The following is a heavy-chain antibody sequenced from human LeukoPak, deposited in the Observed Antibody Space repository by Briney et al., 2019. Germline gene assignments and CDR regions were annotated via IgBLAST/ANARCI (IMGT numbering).Heavy chain of an antibody. CDR3: AKLGGVYFDY. CDR1: GFTFSSYG. D-gene: IGHD3-3*01. V-gene: IGHV3-30*02. Sequence: GGSLRLSCAASGFTFSSYGMHWVRQAPGKGLEWVAFIRYDGSDKYYADSVKGRFTISRDNSKNTLYLQMNSLRAEDTAVYYCAKLGGVYFDYWGQGTLVTVSS. CDR2: IRYDGSDK. J-gene: IGHJ4*02.